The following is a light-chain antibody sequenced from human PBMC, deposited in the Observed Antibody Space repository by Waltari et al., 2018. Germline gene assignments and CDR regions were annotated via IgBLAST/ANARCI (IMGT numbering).Light chain of an antibody. CDR1: GSNIGAGYD. Sequence: QSVLTQPPSVSGAPGQRVTISCPGRGSNIGAGYDVHWYQQLPRAAPKLLSYGSSPRPLGVPDRFFGSTSGTSASLAITGLQAEDEADYYCQSYDTSLSVVFGGGNKLTVL. CDR3: QSYDTSLSVV. J-gene: IGLJ3*02. V-gene: IGLV1-40*01. CDR2: GSS.